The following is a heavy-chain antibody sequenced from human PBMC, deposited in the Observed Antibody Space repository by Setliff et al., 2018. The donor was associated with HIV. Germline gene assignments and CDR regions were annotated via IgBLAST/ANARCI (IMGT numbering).Heavy chain of an antibody. D-gene: IGHD3-10*01. CDR2: INPTVNT. CDR3: ARGLFYSSSYYAY. V-gene: IGHV4-34*01. CDR1: GGSLSGYY. J-gene: IGHJ4*03. Sequence: SETLSLTCAVSGGSLSGYYWTWIRQPPGKGLEWIGEINPTVNTNYNPSLKSRVIISVDTSQNGFSLKLNSVTAADTAVYFCARGLFYSSSYYAYWGQGALVTVSS.